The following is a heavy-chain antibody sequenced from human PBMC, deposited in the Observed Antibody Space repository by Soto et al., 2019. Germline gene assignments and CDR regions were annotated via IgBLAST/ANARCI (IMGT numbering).Heavy chain of an antibody. V-gene: IGHV1-3*01. CDR3: ASLEVGGVIVPY. CDR2: INAGNGNT. CDR1: GYTFTSYA. Sequence: ASVKVSCXASGYTFTSYAMHWVRQAPGQRLEWMGWINAGNGNTKYSQKFQGRVTITRDTSASTAYMELSSLRSEDTAVYYCASLEVGGVIVPYWGQGTLVTVSS. J-gene: IGHJ4*02. D-gene: IGHD3-16*02.